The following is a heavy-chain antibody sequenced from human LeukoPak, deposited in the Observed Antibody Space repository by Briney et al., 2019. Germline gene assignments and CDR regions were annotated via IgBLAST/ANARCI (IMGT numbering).Heavy chain of an antibody. V-gene: IGHV4-39*01. Sequence: PSETLSLTCTVSGGSISSSSYYWGWIRQPPGKGLEWIGSIYYSGSTYYNPSLKSRVTISVDTSKNQFSLKLSSVTAADTAVYYGAGGSKGAYPLFNYWGEEPLVTVSS. D-gene: IGHD2-15*01. CDR2: IYYSGST. CDR3: AGGSKGAYPLFNY. J-gene: IGHJ4*02. CDR1: GGSISSSSYY.